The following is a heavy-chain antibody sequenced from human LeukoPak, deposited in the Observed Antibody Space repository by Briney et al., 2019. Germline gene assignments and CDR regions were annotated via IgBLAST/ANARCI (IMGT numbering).Heavy chain of an antibody. CDR2: IRYDGDNK. CDR3: ARDRDSSSWPGKFDY. J-gene: IGHJ4*02. Sequence: QTGGSLRLSCAASDFTVSSNYMSWVRQAPGKGLEWVTFIRYDGDNKYYAHSLKGRFTISRDNSKNTLYLQMNSLRAEDTAVYYCARDRDSSSWPGKFDYWGQGTLVTVSS. D-gene: IGHD6-13*01. CDR1: DFTVSSNY. V-gene: IGHV3-30*02.